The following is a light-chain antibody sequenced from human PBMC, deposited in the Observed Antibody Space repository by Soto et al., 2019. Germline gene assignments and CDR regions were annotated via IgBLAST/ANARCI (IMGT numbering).Light chain of an antibody. CDR2: WAS. J-gene: IGKJ2*01. CDR1: QSVLYSSNNKNY. Sequence: DIVMTQSPDSLDVSLGERATINCESNQSVLYSSNNKNYLAWYQQKPGQPPKLLIYWASTRESGVPDRFSGSGSGTDFTLTISSLQAEDVAVYYCQQYYNTPSYTFGQGTKLEIK. CDR3: QQYYNTPSYT. V-gene: IGKV4-1*01.